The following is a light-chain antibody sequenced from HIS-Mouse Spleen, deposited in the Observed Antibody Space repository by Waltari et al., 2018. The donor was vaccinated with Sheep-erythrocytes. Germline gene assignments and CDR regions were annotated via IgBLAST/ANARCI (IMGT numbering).Light chain of an antibody. J-gene: IGKJ1*01. Sequence: DIVMTQSPDSLAVSLGETATINCKSSQSGFYSSNNKNYLAWYQQKPGQPPKLLIYWASTRESGVPDRFSGSGSGTDFTLTISSLQAEDVAVYYCQQYYSTPPTFGQGTKVEIK. CDR3: QQYYSTPPT. CDR2: WAS. V-gene: IGKV4-1*01. CDR1: QSGFYSSNNKNY.